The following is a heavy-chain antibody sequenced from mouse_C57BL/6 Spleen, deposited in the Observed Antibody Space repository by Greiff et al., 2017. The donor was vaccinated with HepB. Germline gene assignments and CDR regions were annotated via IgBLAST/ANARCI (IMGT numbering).Heavy chain of an antibody. J-gene: IGHJ4*01. D-gene: IGHD2-1*01. CDR3: ARGYYGNYVGAMDY. CDR2: IDRNSGGT. CDR1: GYTFTSYW. V-gene: IGHV1-72*01. Sequence: VQLQQPGAELVKPGASVKLSCKASGYTFTSYWMHWVKQRPGRGLEWIGRIDRNSGGTKYNEKFKSKATLTVDKPSSTAYMQLSSLTSEDSAVYYSARGYYGNYVGAMDYWGQGTSVTVSS.